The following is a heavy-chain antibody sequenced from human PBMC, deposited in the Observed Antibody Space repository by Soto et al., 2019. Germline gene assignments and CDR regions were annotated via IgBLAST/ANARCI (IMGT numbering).Heavy chain of an antibody. V-gene: IGHV4-30-4*01. Sequence: QVQLQESGPGLVKPSQTLSLTCTVSGGSISTVDYWWSWIRQSPDMGLEWIGHIYDGGRTYHNPSLESRATMSVATSKSQLALTFGSVSAADTAVYYWARGPSGDKVASWGQGTLVTVSS. J-gene: IGHJ4*02. D-gene: IGHD7-27*01. CDR2: IYDGGRT. CDR1: GGSISTVDYW. CDR3: ARGPSGDKVAS.